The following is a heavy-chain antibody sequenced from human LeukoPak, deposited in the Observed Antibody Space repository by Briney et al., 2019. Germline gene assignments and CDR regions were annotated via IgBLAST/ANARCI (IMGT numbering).Heavy chain of an antibody. CDR1: GFTFSSYE. CDR2: INSSGSTI. CDR3: AREATVTIRMYYFDY. Sequence: PGGSLRLSCAASGFTFSSYEMNWVRQAPGKGLEWVSYINSSGSTIYYADSVKGRFTISRDNAKNSLHLQMNSLRAEDAAVYYCAREATVTIRMYYFDYWGQGTLVTVSS. D-gene: IGHD4-17*01. J-gene: IGHJ4*02. V-gene: IGHV3-48*03.